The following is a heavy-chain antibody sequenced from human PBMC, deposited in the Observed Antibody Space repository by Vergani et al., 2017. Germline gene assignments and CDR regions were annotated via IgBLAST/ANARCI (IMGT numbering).Heavy chain of an antibody. CDR3: ARDMTGGEWPPYGMDV. CDR1: GYTFTSYA. Sequence: QVQLVQSGAEVKKPGASVKVSCKASGYTFTSYAMHWVRQAPGQRLEWMGWINAGNGNTKYSQKFQGRVTITRDTSASTAYMELSSLRSDDTAVYYCARDMTGGEWPPYGMDVWGQGP. D-gene: IGHD2-21*01. J-gene: IGHJ6*02. V-gene: IGHV1-3*01. CDR2: INAGNGNT.